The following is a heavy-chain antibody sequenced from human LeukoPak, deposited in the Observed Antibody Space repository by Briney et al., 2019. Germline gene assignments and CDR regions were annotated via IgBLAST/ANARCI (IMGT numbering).Heavy chain of an antibody. D-gene: IGHD2-15*01. CDR3: ARAIYCSGGSCYPSFDY. V-gene: IGHV1-3*01. Sequence: ASVKVSCKASGYTFTSYAMHWVRQAPGQRLEWMGWINAGNGNTKYSQKFQGRVTITRDTSASTAYMELSSLRSEDTAVYYCARAIYCSGGSCYPSFDYWGQGTLVTVSS. J-gene: IGHJ4*02. CDR1: GYTFTSYA. CDR2: INAGNGNT.